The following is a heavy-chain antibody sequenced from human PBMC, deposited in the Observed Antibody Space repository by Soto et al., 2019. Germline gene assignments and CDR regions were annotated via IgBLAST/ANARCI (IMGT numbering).Heavy chain of an antibody. V-gene: IGHV4-59*01. CDR1: GTSFSSYY. J-gene: IGHJ2*01. D-gene: IGHD5-18*01. CDR2: VYYTGST. CDR3: ASDSGYTKWPFDL. Sequence: QVQLQESGPRLVKPSETLSLICIVSGTSFSSYYWSWIRQPPGKGLEWIGYVYYTGSTNYNPSLKSRVAISIDTSRNQFSLKLSSVTAADTAVYYCASDSGYTKWPFDLWGRGSLVTVSS.